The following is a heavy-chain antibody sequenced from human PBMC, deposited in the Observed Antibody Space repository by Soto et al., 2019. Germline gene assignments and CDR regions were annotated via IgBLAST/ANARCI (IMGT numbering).Heavy chain of an antibody. J-gene: IGHJ4*02. D-gene: IGHD5-12*01. V-gene: IGHV1-18*01. CDR3: AKDLSGYDSPGISDDY. Sequence: ASVKVSCKASGYTFTSYGISWVRQAPGQGLEWMGWISAYNGNTNYAQKLQGRVTMTTDTSTSTAYMELRSLRSDDTAVYYCAKDLSGYDSPGISDDYWGQGTLVTVSS. CDR2: ISAYNGNT. CDR1: GYTFTSYG.